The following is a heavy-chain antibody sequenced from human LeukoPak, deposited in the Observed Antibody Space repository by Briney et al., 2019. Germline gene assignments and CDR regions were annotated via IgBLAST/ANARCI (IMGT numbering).Heavy chain of an antibody. CDR3: ARSPTYSYDSSGYYPGEYYFDY. Sequence: ASVKVSCKASGYTFTGYYIHWVRQAPGQGLEWMAWINPNSGGTDYAQKFQGRVTMTRDTSIGTAYMELSRLRSDDTAVYYCARSPTYSYDSSGYYPGEYYFDYWGQGTLVTVSS. V-gene: IGHV1-2*02. CDR1: GYTFTGYY. CDR2: INPNSGGT. J-gene: IGHJ4*02. D-gene: IGHD3-22*01.